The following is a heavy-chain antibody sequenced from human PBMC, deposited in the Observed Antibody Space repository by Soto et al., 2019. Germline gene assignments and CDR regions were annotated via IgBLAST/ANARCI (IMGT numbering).Heavy chain of an antibody. Sequence: GGSLRLSCAASGFTFSSYAMSWVRQAPGKGLEWVPAISGSGGSTYYADSVKGRFTISRDNSKNTLYLQMNSLRAEDTAVYYCAKAYDFWSGYCDYWGQGTLVTVSS. J-gene: IGHJ4*02. CDR3: AKAYDFWSGYCDY. CDR1: GFTFSSYA. CDR2: ISGSGGST. D-gene: IGHD3-3*01. V-gene: IGHV3-23*01.